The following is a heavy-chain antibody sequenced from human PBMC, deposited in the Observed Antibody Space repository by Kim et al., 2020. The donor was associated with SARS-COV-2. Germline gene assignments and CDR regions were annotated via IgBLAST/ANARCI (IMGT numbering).Heavy chain of an antibody. J-gene: IGHJ4*02. D-gene: IGHD6-19*01. CDR1: GGSFSGYY. V-gene: IGHV4-34*01. CDR2: INHSGST. CDR3: ARAVAGTGAFDY. Sequence: SETLSLTCAVYGGSFSGYYWSWIRQPPGKGLEWIGEINHSGSTNYNPSLKSRVTISVDTSKNQFSLKLSSVTAADTAVYYCARAVAGTGAFDYWGQGTLV.